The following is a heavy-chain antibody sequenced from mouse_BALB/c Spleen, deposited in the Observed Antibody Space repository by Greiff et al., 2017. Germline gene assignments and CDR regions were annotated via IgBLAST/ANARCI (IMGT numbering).Heavy chain of an antibody. CDR2: ISYSGST. J-gene: IGHJ3*01. CDR1: GDSITSGY. CDR3: ARGGYVRAWFAY. D-gene: IGHD2-2*01. Sequence: EVKLMESGPSLVKPSQTLSLTCSVTGDSITSGYWNWIRKFPGNKLEYMGYISYSGSTYYNPSLKSRISITRDTSKNQYYLQLNSVTTEDTATYYCARGGYVRAWFAYWGQGTLVTVSA. V-gene: IGHV3-8*02.